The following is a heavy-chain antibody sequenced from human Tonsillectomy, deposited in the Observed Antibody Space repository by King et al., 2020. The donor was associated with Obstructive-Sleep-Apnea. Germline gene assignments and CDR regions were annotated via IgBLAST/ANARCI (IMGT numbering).Heavy chain of an antibody. V-gene: IGHV4-39*07. J-gene: IGHJ4*02. Sequence: QLQESGPGLVKPSETLSLTCTVSGGSISSSSYYWGWIRQPPGKGLEWIGSIYYSGSTYYNPSLKSRVTISVDTSKNQFSLKLNSLTAADTAVYYCARDQGLAVTIDYWGQGTLVTVSS. CDR1: GGSISSSSYY. CDR2: IYYSGST. D-gene: IGHD4-11*01. CDR3: ARDQGLAVTIDY.